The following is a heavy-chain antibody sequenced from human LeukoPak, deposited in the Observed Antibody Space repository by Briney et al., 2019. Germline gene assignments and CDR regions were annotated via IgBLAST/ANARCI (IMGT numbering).Heavy chain of an antibody. CDR2: INGDGSST. D-gene: IGHD3-22*01. J-gene: IGHJ4*02. CDR1: GFTFSSDW. CDR3: ARDPSNYYDPSG. V-gene: IGHV3-74*01. Sequence: GGSLRLSCAASGFTFSSDWMHWVRQAPGKGLVCVSYINGDGSSTNYADSVRGRLTISRDNAKKTLYLQMNSLRDEDTAVYYCARDPSNYYDPSGWGQGTLVTVSS.